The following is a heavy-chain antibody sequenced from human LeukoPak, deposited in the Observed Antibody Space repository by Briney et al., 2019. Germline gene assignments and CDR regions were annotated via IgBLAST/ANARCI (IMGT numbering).Heavy chain of an antibody. J-gene: IGHJ6*03. CDR3: ARGAATPLYYYYYMDV. CDR1: GGSFSGYY. Sequence: PETLSLTCAVYGGSFSGYYWSWIRQPPGKGLEWIGEINHSGSTNYNPSLKSRVTISVDTSKNQFSLKLSSVTAADTAVYYCARGAATPLYYYYYMDVWGKGTTVTVSS. D-gene: IGHD6-25*01. V-gene: IGHV4-34*01. CDR2: INHSGST.